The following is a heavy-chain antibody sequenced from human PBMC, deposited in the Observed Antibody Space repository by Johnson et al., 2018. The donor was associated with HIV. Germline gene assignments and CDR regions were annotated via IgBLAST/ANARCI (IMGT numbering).Heavy chain of an antibody. Sequence: VQLVESGGGLIQPGGSLRLSCAASGFTVSSNYMSWVRQAPGKGLEWVSVIYSCGSTYYADFVPGRFTSSRDNSKNTLYLQMNSLRAEDTAVYYCARGRGDSSRTAFDIWGQGTMVTVSS. CDR2: IYSCGST. CDR3: ARGRGDSSRTAFDI. CDR1: GFTVSSNY. J-gene: IGHJ3*02. V-gene: IGHV3-53*01. D-gene: IGHD6-19*01.